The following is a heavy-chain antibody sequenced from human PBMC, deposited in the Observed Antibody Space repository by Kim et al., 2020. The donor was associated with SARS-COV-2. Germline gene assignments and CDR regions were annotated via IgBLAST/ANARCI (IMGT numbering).Heavy chain of an antibody. CDR2: IYYSGST. D-gene: IGHD6-19*01. CDR1: GGSISSSSYY. CDR3: ARHLGVGVLVIAVAAPGAMDV. J-gene: IGHJ6*02. V-gene: IGHV4-39*01. Sequence: SETLSLTCTVSGGSISSSSYYWGWIRQPPGKGLEWIGSIYYSGSTYYNPSLKSRVTISVDTSKNQFSLKLSSVTAADTAVYYCARHLGVGVLVIAVAAPGAMDVWGQGTTVTVSS.